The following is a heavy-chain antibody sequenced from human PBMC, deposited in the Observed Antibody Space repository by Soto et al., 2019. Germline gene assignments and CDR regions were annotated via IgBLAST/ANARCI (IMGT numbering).Heavy chain of an antibody. J-gene: IGHJ4*02. Sequence: VQLLESGGSLVQPGGSLSLSCVASGFTFGSYAMNWVRQAPGKGLEWISAISGGSDATFYADSVKGRFTISRDDSKNTLYLQLQSLRDDDTAVYYCAKDRTYDFWGGPRYFDYWGQGTLITVSS. CDR3: AKDRTYDFWGGPRYFDY. V-gene: IGHV3-23*01. CDR2: ISGGSDAT. CDR1: GFTFGSYA. D-gene: IGHD3-3*01.